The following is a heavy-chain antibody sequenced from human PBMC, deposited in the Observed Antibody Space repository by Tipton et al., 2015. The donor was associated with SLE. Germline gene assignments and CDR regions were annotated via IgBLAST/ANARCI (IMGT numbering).Heavy chain of an antibody. V-gene: IGHV4-4*09. D-gene: IGHD3-10*01. CDR2: IYTTGST. CDR1: GGSIKSYY. J-gene: IGHJ3*02. CDR3: ARRGSYYYGSGSYWGAFDM. Sequence: TLSLTCTVSGGSIKSYYWSWIRQPPGKGLECIGYIYTTGSTNYNPSLRGRVTMSVDTSKNQFSLKLSSVTAADTAVYYCARRGSYYYGSGSYWGAFDMWGQGTMVTVSS.